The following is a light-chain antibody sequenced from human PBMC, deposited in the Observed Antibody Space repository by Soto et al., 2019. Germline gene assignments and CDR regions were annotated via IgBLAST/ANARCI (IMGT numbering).Light chain of an antibody. CDR3: AAWDDSLNGVI. CDR1: TSNIGNNN. CDR2: ATN. J-gene: IGLJ2*01. V-gene: IGLV1-44*01. Sequence: QSVLTQPPSASGTPGLRVTISCSGGTSNIGNNNVNWYQHLPGTAPQLLIYATNQRPSGVPDRFSASKSGTSASLAISGLQSEDEADYYCAAWDDSLNGVIFGGGTKLTVL.